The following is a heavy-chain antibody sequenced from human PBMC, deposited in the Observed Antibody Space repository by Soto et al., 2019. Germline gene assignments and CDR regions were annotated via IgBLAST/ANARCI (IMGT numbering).Heavy chain of an antibody. D-gene: IGHD3-3*01. CDR2: ISDSGRTI. V-gene: IGHV3-48*03. Sequence: EVQLVESGGGLVEPGGSLRLSCAASGFTFSRHEMAWVRLAPGKGLEWISYISDSGRTIKYADSVKGRFTISRDNSKNTLYLQMNSLRAEDTAVYYCAKDKDWSGVYGMDVWGQGTTVTVSS. CDR3: AKDKDWSGVYGMDV. J-gene: IGHJ6*02. CDR1: GFTFSRHE.